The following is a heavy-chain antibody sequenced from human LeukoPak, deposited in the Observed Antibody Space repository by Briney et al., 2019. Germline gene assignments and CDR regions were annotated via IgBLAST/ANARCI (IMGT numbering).Heavy chain of an antibody. D-gene: IGHD3-10*01. J-gene: IGHJ6*02. CDR2: IYTSGST. V-gene: IGHV4-4*07. CDR1: GGSISSYY. Sequence: KPSETLSLTCTASGGSISSYYWSWIRQPAGKGLEWIGRIYTSGSTNYNPSLKSRVTMSVDTSKNQFSLKLSSVTAADTAVYYCARDLQLWFGEADYYGMDVWGQGTTVTVSS. CDR3: ARDLQLWFGEADYYGMDV.